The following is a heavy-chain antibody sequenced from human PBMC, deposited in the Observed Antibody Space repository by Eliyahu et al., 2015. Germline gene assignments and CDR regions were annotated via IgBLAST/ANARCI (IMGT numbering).Heavy chain of an antibody. CDR3: AGGDIVVVPAAYPDYYYYGMDV. D-gene: IGHD2-2*01. CDR1: GGXFSRXX. J-gene: IGHJ6*02. V-gene: IGHV1-69*01. Sequence: QVQLVQSGAEVKKPGSSVKVSCKASGGXFSRXXXSWVXRAPGQGLXWMGGIIPIFGTANYAQKFQGRVTITADESTSTAYMELSSLRSEDTAVYYCAGGDIVVVPAAYPDYYYYGMDVWGQGTTVTVSS. CDR2: IIPIFGTA.